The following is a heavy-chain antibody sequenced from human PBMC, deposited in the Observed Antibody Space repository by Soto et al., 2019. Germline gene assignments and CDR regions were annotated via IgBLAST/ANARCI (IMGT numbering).Heavy chain of an antibody. J-gene: IGHJ4*02. CDR2: IKSKTDGGTT. D-gene: IGHD2-15*01. CDR1: GFTFSNAW. Sequence: EVQLVESGGGLVKPGGSLRLSCAASGFTFSNAWMSWVRQAPGKGLEWVGRIKSKTDGGTTDYAAPVKGRFTISRDDSKNTLYLQMNSLKTEDTDVYYCTPLDSVVVVAATYWGQGTLVSGSS. V-gene: IGHV3-15*01. CDR3: TPLDSVVVVAATY.